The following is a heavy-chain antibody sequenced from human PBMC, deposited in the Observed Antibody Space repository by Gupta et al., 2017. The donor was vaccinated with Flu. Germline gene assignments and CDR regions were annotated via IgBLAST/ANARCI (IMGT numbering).Heavy chain of an antibody. D-gene: IGHD6-13*01. V-gene: IGHV3-21*01. CDR3: ARDSNGIAAAGTGSAYYYGMDV. J-gene: IGHJ6*02. Sequence: ISSSSSYIYYADSVKGRFTISRDNAKNSLYLQMNSLRAEDTAVYYCARDSNGIAAAGTGSAYYYGMDVWGQGTTVTVSS. CDR2: ISSSSSYI.